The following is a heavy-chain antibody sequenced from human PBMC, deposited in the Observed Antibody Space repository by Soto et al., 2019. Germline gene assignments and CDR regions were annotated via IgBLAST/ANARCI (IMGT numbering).Heavy chain of an antibody. CDR1: GGSVSSGSYY. Sequence: SETLSLTCTVSGGSVSSGSYYWSWIRQPPGKGLEWIGYIYYSGSTNYNPSLKSRVTISIDTSKNQFSLKLSSVTAADTAVYYCARYGNDFWSGYYTGFDPWGQGTLVTVSS. V-gene: IGHV4-61*01. D-gene: IGHD3-3*01. J-gene: IGHJ5*02. CDR3: ARYGNDFWSGYYTGFDP. CDR2: IYYSGST.